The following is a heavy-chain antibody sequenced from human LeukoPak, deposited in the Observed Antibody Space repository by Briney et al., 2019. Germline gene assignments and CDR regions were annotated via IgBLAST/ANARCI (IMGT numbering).Heavy chain of an antibody. CDR3: ARCGSKYYYYMDD. CDR2: IYISGNT. D-gene: IGHD3-10*01. V-gene: IGHV4-61*10. J-gene: IGHJ6*03. CDR1: GGSISSGSYC. Sequence: PSETLSLTCTVSGGSISSGSYCWSWIRQPAGKGLEWIGHIYISGNTNYNPSLKSRVTISVDTSKNQFSLKLSSVTAADTAVYYCARCGSKYYYYMDDWGKGTTVTISS.